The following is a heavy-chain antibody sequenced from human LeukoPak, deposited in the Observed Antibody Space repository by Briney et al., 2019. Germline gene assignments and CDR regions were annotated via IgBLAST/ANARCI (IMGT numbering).Heavy chain of an antibody. CDR2: ITATSDTT. J-gene: IGHJ4*02. V-gene: IGHV3-23*01. Sequence: PGGSLRLSCAAPGFTFSNYAMTWVRQAPGKGLEWVSAITATSDTTYYVDSVKGRFTISRDNSKDTLYLQMNSLRAEDTALYYCAKRRSYSGYDIDYWGQGTLVTVSS. D-gene: IGHD5-12*01. CDR1: GFTFSNYA. CDR3: AKRRSYSGYDIDY.